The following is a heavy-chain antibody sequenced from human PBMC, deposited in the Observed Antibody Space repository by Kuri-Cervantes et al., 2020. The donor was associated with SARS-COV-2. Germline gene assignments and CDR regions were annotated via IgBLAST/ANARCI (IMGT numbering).Heavy chain of an antibody. Sequence: GGSLRLSCAASGFSFSDYYMIWIRQAPGKGLEWVSYISSSTTYTNHADSVKGRFTISRDNAKNSLYLHIDSLRAEDSSVYSCARGGLCSGGSCYHYSYYMDVWGKGTTVTVSS. V-gene: IGHV3-11*06. CDR1: GFSFSDYY. CDR2: ISSSTTYT. J-gene: IGHJ6*03. D-gene: IGHD2-15*01. CDR3: ARGGLCSGGSCYHYSYYMDV.